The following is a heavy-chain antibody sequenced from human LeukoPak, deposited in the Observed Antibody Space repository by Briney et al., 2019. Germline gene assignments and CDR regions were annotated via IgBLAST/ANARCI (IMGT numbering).Heavy chain of an antibody. V-gene: IGHV3-20*04. CDR3: ARGGISIFGVVIYMDV. Sequence: GGSLRLSCAASGFSFDDYGMSWVRQAPGKGLELVSGINWNGGSTGYADSVKGRFTISRDNAKNSLSLQMNSLRVEDTALYYCARGGISIFGVVIYMDVWGKGTTVTVSS. D-gene: IGHD3-3*01. CDR1: GFSFDDYG. CDR2: INWNGGST. J-gene: IGHJ6*03.